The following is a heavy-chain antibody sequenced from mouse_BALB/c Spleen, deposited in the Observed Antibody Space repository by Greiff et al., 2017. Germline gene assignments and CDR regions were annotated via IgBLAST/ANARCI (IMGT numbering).Heavy chain of an antibody. CDR1: GFSFTSYG. Sequence: VMLVESGPGLVAPSQCLSISCTASGFSFTSYGVHWVRQPPGKGLEWLGVIWAGGSTNYNSALMSRLGISTDNSKSQVFLKMNSLQTDDTAMYYCARDVITTEFAYWGQGTLVTVSA. J-gene: IGHJ3*01. CDR2: IWAGGST. CDR3: ARDVITTEFAY. D-gene: IGHD1-2*01. V-gene: IGHV2-9*02.